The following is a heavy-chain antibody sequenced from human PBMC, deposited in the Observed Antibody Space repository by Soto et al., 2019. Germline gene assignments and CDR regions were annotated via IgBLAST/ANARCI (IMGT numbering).Heavy chain of an antibody. Sequence: SETLSLTCTVSGGSVSSGSYYWSWIRQPPGKGLEWIGYIYYSGSTYYNPSLKSRVTISVDTSKNQFSLKLSSVTAADTAVYYCARGRLGSGSYSPIYYYYGMDVWGQGTTVTVSS. CDR3: ARGRLGSGSYSPIYYYYGMDV. J-gene: IGHJ6*02. D-gene: IGHD3-10*01. V-gene: IGHV4-31*03. CDR1: GGSVSSGSYY. CDR2: IYYSGST.